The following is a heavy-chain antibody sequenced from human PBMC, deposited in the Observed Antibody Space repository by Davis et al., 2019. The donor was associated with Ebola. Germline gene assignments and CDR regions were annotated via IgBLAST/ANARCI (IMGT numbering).Heavy chain of an antibody. CDR2: ISSSSSYI. J-gene: IGHJ6*04. Sequence: PGGSLRLSCAASGFTFSSYSMNWVRQAPGKGLEWVSSISSSSSYIYYADSVKGRFTISRDNAKNSLYLQMNSLRAEDTAVYYCARDRGEWELLGGMDVWGKGTTVTLSP. CDR1: GFTFSSYS. D-gene: IGHD1-26*01. V-gene: IGHV3-21*01. CDR3: ARDRGEWELLGGMDV.